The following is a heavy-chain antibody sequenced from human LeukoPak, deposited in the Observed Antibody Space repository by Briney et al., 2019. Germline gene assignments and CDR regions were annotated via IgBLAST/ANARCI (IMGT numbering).Heavy chain of an antibody. CDR3: AKSGTYDFWSGYTQGGAHYYYMDV. Sequence: SETLSLTWTVSGGSISSYYWSWIRQPPGKGLEWIGYIYYSGSTNYNPSLKSRVTMSVDTSKSQFSLKLSSVTAADTAVYYCAKSGTYDFWSGYTQGGAHYYYMDVWGKGTTVTVSS. CDR2: IYYSGST. J-gene: IGHJ6*03. V-gene: IGHV4-59*12. CDR1: GGSISSYY. D-gene: IGHD3-3*01.